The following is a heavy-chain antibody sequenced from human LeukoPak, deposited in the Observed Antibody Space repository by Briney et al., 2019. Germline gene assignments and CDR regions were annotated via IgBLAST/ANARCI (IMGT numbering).Heavy chain of an antibody. CDR2: ISGSGGST. CDR3: SKDPRYCSGGSCYPNNWFDP. CDR1: GFTFSSYA. V-gene: IGHV3-23*01. D-gene: IGHD2-15*01. J-gene: IGHJ5*02. Sequence: GGSLRLSCAASGFTFSSYAMSWVRQAPGKGRGWVSAISGSGGSTYYADSVKGRFTISRDNSKKTLYLQMNSLRAEDTAVYYYSKDPRYCSGGSCYPNNWFDPWGQGTLVTVSS.